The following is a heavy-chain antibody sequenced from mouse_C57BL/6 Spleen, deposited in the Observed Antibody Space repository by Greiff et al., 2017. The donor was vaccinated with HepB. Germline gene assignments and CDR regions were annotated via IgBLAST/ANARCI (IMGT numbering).Heavy chain of an antibody. CDR1: GFTFSDYG. Sequence: EVKLMESGGGLVKPGGSLKLSCAASGFTFSDYGMHWVRQAPEKGLEWVAYISSGSSTIYYADTVKGRFPISRANAKNTLFLQMTSLRSEDTAMYYCARPELWLRLGPYFDYWGQGTTLTVSS. CDR2: ISSGSSTI. CDR3: ARPELWLRLGPYFDY. D-gene: IGHD2-2*01. J-gene: IGHJ2*01. V-gene: IGHV5-17*01.